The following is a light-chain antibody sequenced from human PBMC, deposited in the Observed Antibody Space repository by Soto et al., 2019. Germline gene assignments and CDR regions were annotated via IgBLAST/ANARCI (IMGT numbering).Light chain of an antibody. CDR2: GAS. Sequence: EIVMTQSPATLSVSPGERATLSCRASQSVSGNLAWYQQKPGQAPRLLIYGASTRATGIPARFSGSGSGTEFTLTSSSLQSEDLAVYYCQHYNNWPRTFGQGTKVEIK. J-gene: IGKJ1*01. CDR1: QSVSGN. CDR3: QHYNNWPRT. V-gene: IGKV3-15*01.